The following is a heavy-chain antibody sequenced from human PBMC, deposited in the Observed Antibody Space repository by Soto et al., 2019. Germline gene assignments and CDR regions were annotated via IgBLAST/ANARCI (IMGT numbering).Heavy chain of an antibody. CDR1: GYSFTNYA. Sequence: ASVKVSCKASGYSFTNYAINWVRQAPGQGLEWMGRIITYSGNTNHAQSLQGRVTMTTDTSTSTAYMELGNLRSDDTAVYYCARGLMSGAVARPNDGFDIWGQGTMVTVSS. D-gene: IGHD6-19*01. J-gene: IGHJ3*02. V-gene: IGHV1-18*01. CDR3: ARGLMSGAVARPNDGFDI. CDR2: IITYSGNT.